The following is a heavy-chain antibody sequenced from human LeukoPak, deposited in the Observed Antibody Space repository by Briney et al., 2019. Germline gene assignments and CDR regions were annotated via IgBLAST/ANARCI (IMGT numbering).Heavy chain of an antibody. CDR1: GFTFSSYW. D-gene: IGHD6-19*01. J-gene: IGHJ3*02. Sequence: GGSLRLSCAASGFTFSSYWMSWVRQAPGKGLEWVANIKQDGSEKYYVDSVKGRFTISRDNAKNSLYLQMNSLRAEDTAVYYCARGSSGWYFSAFDIWGQGTMVTVSS. CDR3: ARGSSGWYFSAFDI. CDR2: IKQDGSEK. V-gene: IGHV3-7*01.